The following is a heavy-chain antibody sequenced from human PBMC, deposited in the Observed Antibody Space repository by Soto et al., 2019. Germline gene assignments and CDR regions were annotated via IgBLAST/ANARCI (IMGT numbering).Heavy chain of an antibody. CDR2: IIPVYGTA. Sequence: QVQLVQSGAEVKKPGSSVKVSCKASGDTFSSYALSWVRQAPGQGLEWMGGIIPVYGTANYAQKFQDRVTMTAYESTSTAYMELSSLRSEDTAVYYCARDSRKYTYGVSFDYWGQGTLVTVSS. J-gene: IGHJ4*02. CDR1: GDTFSSYA. V-gene: IGHV1-69*01. CDR3: ARDSRKYTYGVSFDY. D-gene: IGHD5-18*01.